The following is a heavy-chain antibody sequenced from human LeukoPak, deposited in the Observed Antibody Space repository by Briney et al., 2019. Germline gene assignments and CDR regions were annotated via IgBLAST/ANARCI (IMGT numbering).Heavy chain of an antibody. V-gene: IGHV4-38-2*02. D-gene: IGHD6-13*01. J-gene: IGHJ3*02. CDR2: IYHSGST. CDR1: GCSISSGYY. CDR3: AREYSSSPEYAFDI. Sequence: SETLSLTCAVSGCSISSGYYWGWIRQPPGKGLEWIGSIYHSGSTYYNPSLKSRVTISVDTSKNQFSLKLSSVTAADTAVYYCAREYSSSPEYAFDIWGQGTMVTVSS.